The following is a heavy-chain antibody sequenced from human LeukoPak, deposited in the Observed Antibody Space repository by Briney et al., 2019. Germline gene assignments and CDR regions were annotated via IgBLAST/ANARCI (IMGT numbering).Heavy chain of an antibody. CDR1: GYTFTGYY. CDR2: INPNSGGT. CDR3: ARDTNYDYVWGSYRYYGELDY. D-gene: IGHD3-16*02. J-gene: IGHJ4*02. V-gene: IGHV1-2*02. Sequence: GASVKVSCKASGYTFTGYYMHWVRQAPGQGLEWMGWINPNSGGTNYAQKFQGRVTMTRDTSISTAYMELSSLRSEDTAVYYCARDTNYDYVWGSYRYYGELDYWGQGTLVTVSS.